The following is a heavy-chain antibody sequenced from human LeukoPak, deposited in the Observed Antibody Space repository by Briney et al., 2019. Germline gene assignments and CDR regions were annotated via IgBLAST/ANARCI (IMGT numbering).Heavy chain of an antibody. CDR3: TRQLED. CDR1: GFTFSSYA. Sequence: GSLRLSCAASGFTFSSYAMSWVRQAPGKGLEWVANIKHDGTAKYYVDSVKGRFTISRDSAKNSLYLQMNSLRAEDTAVYFCTRQLEDWGQGTLVTVSS. V-gene: IGHV3-7*03. D-gene: IGHD1-1*01. J-gene: IGHJ4*02. CDR2: IKHDGTAK.